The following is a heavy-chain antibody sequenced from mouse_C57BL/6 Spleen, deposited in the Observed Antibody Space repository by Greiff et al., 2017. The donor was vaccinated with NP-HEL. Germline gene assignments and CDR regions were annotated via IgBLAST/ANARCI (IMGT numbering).Heavy chain of an antibody. CDR3: ARGFYGSSAPWCAY. Sequence: EVQLQQSGPELVKPGASVKIPCKASGYTFTDYNMDWVKQSHGKSLEWIGDINPNNGGTIYNQKFKGKATLTVDKSSSTAYMELRSLTSEDTAVYDGARGFYGSSAPWCAYWGQRTLVTVAA. CDR2: INPNNGGT. V-gene: IGHV1-18*01. D-gene: IGHD1-1*01. J-gene: IGHJ3*01. CDR1: GYTFTDYN.